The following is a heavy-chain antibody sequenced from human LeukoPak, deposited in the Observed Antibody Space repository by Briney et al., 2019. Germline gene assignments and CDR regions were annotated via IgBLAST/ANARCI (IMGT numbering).Heavy chain of an antibody. CDR1: GYTFTGYY. V-gene: IGHV1-2*02. D-gene: IGHD6-13*01. CDR3: ARDPRAIAAAVPNWFDP. J-gene: IGHJ5*02. CDR2: INSNSGGT. Sequence: ASVKVSCKASGYTFTGYYMHWVRQAPGQGLEWMGWINSNSGGTNYAQKFQGRVTMTRDTSISTAYMELSRLRSDDTAVYYCARDPRAIAAAVPNWFDPWGQGTLVTVSS.